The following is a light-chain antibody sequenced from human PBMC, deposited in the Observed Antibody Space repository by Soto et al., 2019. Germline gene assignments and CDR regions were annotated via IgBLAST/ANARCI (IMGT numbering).Light chain of an antibody. CDR1: SSNIGARYD. Sequence: QSVLTQPPSVSRAPGQRVTVSCTGSSSNIGARYDVHWYQQLPGTAPKLLIYGNNNRPSGVPDRFSASKSATSASLAITGLQAEDEADYYCQSYDSSLSAFVFGTGTKVTVL. CDR3: QSYDSSLSAFV. CDR2: GNN. J-gene: IGLJ1*01. V-gene: IGLV1-40*01.